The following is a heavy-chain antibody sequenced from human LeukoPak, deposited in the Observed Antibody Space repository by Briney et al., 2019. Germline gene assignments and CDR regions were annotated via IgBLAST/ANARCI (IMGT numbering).Heavy chain of an antibody. Sequence: SETLSLTCTVSGYSFSSGYYWGWIRQPPGKGLEWIGSIYHSGSTYYNPSLKSRVTISVDTSKNQFSLKLSSVTAADTAVYYCAREPASDYWGQGTLVTVSS. CDR2: IYHSGST. J-gene: IGHJ4*02. CDR1: GYSFSSGYY. CDR3: AREPASDY. V-gene: IGHV4-38-2*02.